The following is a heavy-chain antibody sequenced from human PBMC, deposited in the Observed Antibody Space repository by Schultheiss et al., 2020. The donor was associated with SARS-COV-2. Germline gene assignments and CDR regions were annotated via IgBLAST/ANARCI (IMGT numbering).Heavy chain of an antibody. V-gene: IGHV3-11*06. CDR2: ISSSSSYT. D-gene: IGHD4-11*01. CDR3: AMGDYKYYFDY. J-gene: IGHJ4*02. Sequence: GGSLRLSCAASGFTFSDYYMSWIRQAPGKGLEWVSYISSSSSYTNYADSVKGRFTISRDNAKNSLYLQMNSLRAEDTAVYYCAMGDYKYYFDYWGQGTLVTVSS. CDR1: GFTFSDYY.